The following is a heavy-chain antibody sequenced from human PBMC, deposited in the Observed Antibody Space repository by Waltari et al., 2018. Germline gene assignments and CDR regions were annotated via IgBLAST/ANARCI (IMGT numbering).Heavy chain of an antibody. D-gene: IGHD3-22*01. Sequence: EVQLLESGGGLVQPGGSLRLSCAASGFTFSSYVMSWVRQAPGKGLEWVSAISGSGGSTYYADSVKGRFTISRDNSKNTLYLQMNSLRAEDTAAYYCAKVQGYYYDSSGYREYFQHWGQGTLVTVSS. V-gene: IGHV3-23*01. CDR3: AKVQGYYYDSSGYREYFQH. J-gene: IGHJ1*01. CDR1: GFTFSSYV. CDR2: ISGSGGST.